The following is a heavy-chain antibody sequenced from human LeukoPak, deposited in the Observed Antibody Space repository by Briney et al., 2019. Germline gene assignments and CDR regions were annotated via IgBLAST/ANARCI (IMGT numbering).Heavy chain of an antibody. CDR1: GFTFGDYA. Sequence: GGSLRLSCTASGFTFGDYAMSWVRQAPGKGLEWVGFVRSKRYGEATQYAASVEGRFTISRDDSKSVAYLHMNSLKTEDTAVYYCTRDILSGWYYFDFWGQGTLVTVSS. J-gene: IGHJ4*02. D-gene: IGHD6-19*01. CDR2: VRSKRYGEAT. CDR3: TRDILSGWYYFDF. V-gene: IGHV3-49*04.